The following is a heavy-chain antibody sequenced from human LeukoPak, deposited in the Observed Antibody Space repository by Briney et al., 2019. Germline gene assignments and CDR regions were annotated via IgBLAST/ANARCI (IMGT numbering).Heavy chain of an antibody. Sequence: SETLSLTCAVYGGSFSGYYWSWIRQPPGKGLEWIGEINHSGSTNYNPSLKSRVTISVDTSKNQFSLKLSSVTAADTAVYYCAREASYCGGDCLLDYWGQGTLVTVPS. CDR1: GGSFSGYY. V-gene: IGHV4-34*01. CDR2: INHSGST. CDR3: AREASYCGGDCLLDY. J-gene: IGHJ4*02. D-gene: IGHD2-21*01.